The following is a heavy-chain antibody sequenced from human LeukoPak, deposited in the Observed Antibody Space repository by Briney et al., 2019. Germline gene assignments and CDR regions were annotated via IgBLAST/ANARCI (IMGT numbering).Heavy chain of an antibody. D-gene: IGHD6-13*01. J-gene: IGHJ4*02. V-gene: IGHV3-74*01. CDR1: GFTFCSYW. CDR3: ARGTAATAGIDY. Sequence: GGSLRLSCAAPGFTFCSYWMHWVRQAPGKGLVWVSHINTDGSSPTYGDSAKGRFTVSRDNAKNTLFLQMNSLRVEDTAVYYCARGTAATAGIDYWGQGTLVTVSS. CDR2: INTDGSSP.